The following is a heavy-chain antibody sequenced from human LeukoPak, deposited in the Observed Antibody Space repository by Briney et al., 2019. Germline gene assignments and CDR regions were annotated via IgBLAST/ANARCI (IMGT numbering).Heavy chain of an antibody. CDR1: GFTFSSYS. Sequence: GGSLRLSCAASGFTFSSYSMNWVRQAPGKGLEWLAFIRYDGSNKNYADSVKGRFTISRDNTKNSLYLQMNSLRAEDTAVYYCAKDGGSDPDSFDIWGQGTMVTVSS. CDR3: AKDGGSDPDSFDI. V-gene: IGHV3-30*02. D-gene: IGHD2-15*01. CDR2: IRYDGSNK. J-gene: IGHJ3*02.